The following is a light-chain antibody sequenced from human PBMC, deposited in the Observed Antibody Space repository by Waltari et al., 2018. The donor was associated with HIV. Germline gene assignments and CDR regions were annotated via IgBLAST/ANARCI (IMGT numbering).Light chain of an antibody. CDR3: QRTDNAPP. CDR1: QGISSC. CDR2: SAS. J-gene: IGKJ4*01. V-gene: IGKV1-27*01. Sequence: DIQLTQSPSSLSASVGDRVTGTCRVSQGISSCLIWYRQKPGKVPQLLIYSASNLQSEVPSRFSGSGSGTDFTLTISSLQPEDVATYYGQRTDNAPPFGGGTKVEIK.